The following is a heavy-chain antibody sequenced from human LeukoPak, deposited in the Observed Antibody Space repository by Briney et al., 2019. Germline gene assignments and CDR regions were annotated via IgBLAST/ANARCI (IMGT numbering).Heavy chain of an antibody. D-gene: IGHD3-22*01. V-gene: IGHV3-23*01. Sequence: PGGSLRLSCAASGFTFSSYAMSWVRQAPGKGLEWVSAISGSGGSTYYADSVKGRFTISRDNSKNTLYLQMNSLRDEDTAVYYCAKIQGASSSGYYGAFDIWGQGTMVTVSS. CDR3: AKIQGASSSGYYGAFDI. CDR2: ISGSGGST. CDR1: GFTFSSYA. J-gene: IGHJ3*02.